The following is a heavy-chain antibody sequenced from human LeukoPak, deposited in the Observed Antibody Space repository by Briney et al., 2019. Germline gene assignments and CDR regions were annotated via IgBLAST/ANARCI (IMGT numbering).Heavy chain of an antibody. CDR1: GYTFTGYY. CDR2: INPNSGGT. V-gene: IGHV1-2*02. CDR3: AREHSSSYGKVFDY. D-gene: IGHD6-6*01. Sequence: ASVKVSCKASGYTFTGYYIHWVRQAPGQGLEWMGWINPNSGGTNYAQNFQGRVTMTRDTSISTAYMELSRLRSDDTAMYYCAREHSSSYGKVFDYWGQGTLVTVSS. J-gene: IGHJ4*02.